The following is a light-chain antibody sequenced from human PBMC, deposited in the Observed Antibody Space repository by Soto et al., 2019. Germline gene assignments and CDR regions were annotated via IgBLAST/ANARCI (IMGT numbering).Light chain of an antibody. CDR1: QSLFNRSNNKNF. Sequence: DIVMTQSPDSLTVSLGERATINCKSSQSLFNRSNNKNFLAWYQQKPGEPPKLLISWASTRESGVPDRFSGSGSGTDFTLTISSLQAEDVAVYYCQQYYTIPYTFGQGTKPEIK. J-gene: IGKJ2*01. CDR3: QQYYTIPYT. CDR2: WAS. V-gene: IGKV4-1*01.